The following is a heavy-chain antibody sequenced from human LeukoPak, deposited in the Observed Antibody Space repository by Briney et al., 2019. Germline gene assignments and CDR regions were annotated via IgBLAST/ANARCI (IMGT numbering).Heavy chain of an antibody. CDR1: GFTFSSYS. CDR3: ARVGYSYGYPDAFDI. CDR2: ISSSSSYI. D-gene: IGHD5-18*01. V-gene: IGHV3-21*01. Sequence: PGGSLRLSCAASGFTFSSYSMNWVRQAPGKGLEWVSSISSSSSYIYYADSVKGRFTISRDNAKNSLYLQMNSLRAEDTAVYYCARVGYSYGYPDAFDIWGQGTMVTVSS. J-gene: IGHJ3*02.